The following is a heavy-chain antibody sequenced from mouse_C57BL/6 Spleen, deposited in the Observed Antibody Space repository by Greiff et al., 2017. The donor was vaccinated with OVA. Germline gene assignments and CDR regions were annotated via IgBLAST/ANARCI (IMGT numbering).Heavy chain of an antibody. J-gene: IGHJ2*01. CDR1: GFTFSNYW. CDR2: IRLKSDNYAT. V-gene: IGHV6-3*01. Sequence: EVQLVESGGGLVQPGGSMKLSCVASGFTFSNYWMNWVRQSPEKGLEWVAQIRLKSDNYATHYAESVKGRFTISRDDSKSSVYLQMNNSRAEYTVIYFCTGGRPYYFDYWGQGTTLTVSS. CDR3: TGGRPYYFDY.